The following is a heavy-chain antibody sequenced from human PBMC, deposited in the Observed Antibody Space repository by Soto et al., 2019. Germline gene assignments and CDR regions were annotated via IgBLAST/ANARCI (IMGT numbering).Heavy chain of an antibody. CDR1: GFTFSSYG. D-gene: IGHD2-2*01. CDR2: IWYDGSNK. J-gene: IGHJ6*02. V-gene: IGHV3-33*01. CDR3: AREFMPNYYYSGMDV. Sequence: GGSLRLSCAASGFTFSSYGMHWVRQAPGKGLEWVAVIWYDGSNKYYADSVKGRFTISRDNSKNTLYLQMNSLRAEDTAVYYCAREFMPNYYYSGMDVRGQGTTVTV.